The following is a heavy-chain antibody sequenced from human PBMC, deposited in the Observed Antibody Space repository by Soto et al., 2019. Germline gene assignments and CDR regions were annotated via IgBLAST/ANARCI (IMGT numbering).Heavy chain of an antibody. J-gene: IGHJ5*02. Sequence: QVQLQESGPGLVKPSGTLSLTCAVSGGSISSSNWWSWVRQPPGKGLEWIGEIYHSGSTNYNPSLNSRVTISVAKSKHPFARTLSSVTAADTAVYYCARAGTGGYRGCDVAPSYWFDPWGPGTLVTVSS. D-gene: IGHD5-12*01. CDR2: IYHSGST. V-gene: IGHV4-4*02. CDR1: GGSISSSNW. CDR3: ARAGTGGYRGCDVAPSYWFDP.